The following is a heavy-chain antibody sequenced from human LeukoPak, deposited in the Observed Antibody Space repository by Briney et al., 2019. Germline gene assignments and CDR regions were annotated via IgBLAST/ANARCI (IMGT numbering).Heavy chain of an antibody. J-gene: IGHJ4*02. V-gene: IGHV1-18*01. D-gene: IGHD6-19*01. CDR2: VSVYNGNT. Sequence: GASVKVSCKASGYTFTSYDINWVRQATGQGLEWMGWVSVYNGNTHYAQKFQGRVTMTTDTSTSTAYMDLRRLRSDDTAVYYCARGMKYSSGWYYFDYWGQGTLVTVSS. CDR3: ARGMKYSSGWYYFDY. CDR1: GYTFTSYD.